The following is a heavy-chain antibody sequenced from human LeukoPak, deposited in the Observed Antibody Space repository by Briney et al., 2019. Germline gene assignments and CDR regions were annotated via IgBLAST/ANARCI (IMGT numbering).Heavy chain of an antibody. CDR2: ISSSGSTI. CDR3: ARESPVTDFDY. V-gene: IGHV3-11*01. Sequence: GGSLRLSCAASGFTFSDYYMSWIRQAPGKGVEWVLYISSSGSTIYYADSVKGRFTISRDNAKNSLYLQMNSLRAEDTAVYYCARESPVTDFDYWGQGTLVTVSS. CDR1: GFTFSDYY. J-gene: IGHJ4*02. D-gene: IGHD4-17*01.